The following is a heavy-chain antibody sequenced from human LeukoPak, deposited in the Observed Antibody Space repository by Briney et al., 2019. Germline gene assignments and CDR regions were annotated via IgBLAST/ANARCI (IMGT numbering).Heavy chain of an antibody. D-gene: IGHD2-2*01. J-gene: IGHJ3*02. Sequence: GGSLRLSCAASGFTFSSYAMSWVRQAPGKGLEWVSAISGSGGSTNYADSVKGRFTISRDNSKNTLYLQMNSLRAEDTAVYYCAKEGVVPAAYIPDAFDIWGQGTMVTVSS. CDR2: ISGSGGST. CDR1: GFTFSSYA. V-gene: IGHV3-23*01. CDR3: AKEGVVPAAYIPDAFDI.